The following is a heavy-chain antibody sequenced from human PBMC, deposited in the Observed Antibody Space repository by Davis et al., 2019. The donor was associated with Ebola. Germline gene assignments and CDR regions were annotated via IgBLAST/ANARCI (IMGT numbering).Heavy chain of an antibody. J-gene: IGHJ6*02. CDR1: GFTFSSYW. D-gene: IGHD1-26*01. Sequence: HTGGSLRLSCAASGFTFSSYWMHWVRQAPGKGLVWVSRINSDGSSTSYADSVKGRFTIFRDNAKNTLYLQMNSLRAEDTAVYYCARGIVGATYYYYGMDVWGQGTTVTVSS. CDR3: ARGIVGATYYYYGMDV. CDR2: INSDGSST. V-gene: IGHV3-74*01.